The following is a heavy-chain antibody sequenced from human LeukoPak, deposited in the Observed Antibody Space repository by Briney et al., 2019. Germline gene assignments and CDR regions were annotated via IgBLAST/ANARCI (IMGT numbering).Heavy chain of an antibody. D-gene: IGHD4-23*01. J-gene: IGHJ4*02. CDR2: ISAYNGNT. CDR1: GYTFTSYA. Sequence: ASVKVSCKASGYTFTSYAMHWVRQAPGQRLEWMGWISAYNGNTNYAQKLQGRVTMTTDTSTSTAYMELRSLRSDDTAVYYCARDLLRWLDYWGQGTLVTVSS. CDR3: ARDLLRWLDY. V-gene: IGHV1-18*01.